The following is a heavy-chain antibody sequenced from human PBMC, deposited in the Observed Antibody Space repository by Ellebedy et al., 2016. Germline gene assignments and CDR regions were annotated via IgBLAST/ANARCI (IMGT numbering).Heavy chain of an antibody. J-gene: IGHJ5*02. D-gene: IGHD5-18*01. Sequence: SETLSLTCTVSGGSISSYYWSWIRQPAGKGLEWIGRIYTSGSTNYNPSLKSRVTMSVDTSKNQFSLKLSSVTAADTAVYYCARASRRAMADNWFDPWGQGTLVTVSS. V-gene: IGHV4-4*07. CDR1: GGSISSYY. CDR3: ARASRRAMADNWFDP. CDR2: IYTSGST.